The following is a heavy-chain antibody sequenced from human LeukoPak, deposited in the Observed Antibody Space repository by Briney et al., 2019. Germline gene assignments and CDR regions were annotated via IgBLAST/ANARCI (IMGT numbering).Heavy chain of an antibody. Sequence: LPGGSLRLSCAAAGFTFSSYGMHWVRQAPGKGLEWVAFIRYDGSNKYYADSVKGRITISRDNSKNTLSLQMNSLRAEDTAVYYCAKDTVKVTTIRRVPHYMDVWGKGTTVTISS. CDR3: AKDTVKVTTIRRVPHYMDV. CDR2: IRYDGSNK. J-gene: IGHJ6*03. D-gene: IGHD5-12*01. V-gene: IGHV3-30*02. CDR1: GFTFSSYG.